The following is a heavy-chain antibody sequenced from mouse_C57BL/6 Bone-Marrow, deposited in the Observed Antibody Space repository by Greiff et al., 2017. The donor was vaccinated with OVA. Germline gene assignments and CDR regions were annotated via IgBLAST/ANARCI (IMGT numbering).Heavy chain of an antibody. CDR2: IDPSDSYT. CDR3: AAYYRNSDY. D-gene: IGHD2-14*01. V-gene: IGHV1-69*01. J-gene: IGHJ2*01. Sequence: QVQLQQPGAELVMPGASVKLSCKASGYTFTSYWMHWVKQRPGQGLEWIGEIDPSDSYTNYNQKFKGKSTLTVDKSSSTAYMQLSSLTSEDSAVYYCAAYYRNSDYWGQGTTLTVSS. CDR1: GYTFTSYW.